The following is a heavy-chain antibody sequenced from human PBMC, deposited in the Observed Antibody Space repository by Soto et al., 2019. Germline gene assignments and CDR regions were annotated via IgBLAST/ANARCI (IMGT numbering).Heavy chain of an antibody. Sequence: EVQLLESGGVLVQPGGSLRLSCAAFGFTFSGYAMSWVRQAPGKGLEWVSSISGSGGTTYYADSVKGRFTISRDNSKNTLYLQNNSLRAEGTAVYYCAKGVSSRVAVAAARHFDYWGQGTLVTVSS. CDR2: ISGSGGTT. CDR3: AKGVSSRVAVAAARHFDY. V-gene: IGHV3-23*01. J-gene: IGHJ4*02. CDR1: GFTFSGYA. D-gene: IGHD6-19*01.